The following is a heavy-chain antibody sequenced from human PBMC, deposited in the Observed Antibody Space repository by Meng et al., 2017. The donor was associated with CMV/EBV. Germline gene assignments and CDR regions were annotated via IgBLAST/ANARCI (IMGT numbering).Heavy chain of an antibody. CDR1: GFTVSSNY. CDR3: ARDSYCGGDCYSDY. CDR2: IYSGGST. V-gene: IGHV3-66*02. J-gene: IGHJ4*02. Sequence: GESLKISCAASGFTVSSNYMGWVRQAPGKGLEWVSVIYSGGSTYYADSVKGRFTISRDNSKNTLYLQMNSLRAEDTAVYYCARDSYCGGDCYSDYWGQGTLVTVSS. D-gene: IGHD2-21*01.